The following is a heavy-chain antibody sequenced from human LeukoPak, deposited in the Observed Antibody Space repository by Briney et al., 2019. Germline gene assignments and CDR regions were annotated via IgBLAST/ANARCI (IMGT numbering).Heavy chain of an antibody. D-gene: IGHD4-17*01. CDR3: ARESENDYGDYLFDY. CDR1: GGSISSSSYY. J-gene: IGHJ4*02. Sequence: SETLSLTCTVSGGSISSSSYYWGWIRQPPGKGLEWIGSIYYSGSTCYNPSLKSRVTISVDTSKNQFSLKLSSVTAADTAVYYCARESENDYGDYLFDYWGQGTLVTVSS. V-gene: IGHV4-39*07. CDR2: IYYSGST.